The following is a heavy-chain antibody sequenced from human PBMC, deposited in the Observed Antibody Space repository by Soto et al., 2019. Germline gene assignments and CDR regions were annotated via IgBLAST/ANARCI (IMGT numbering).Heavy chain of an antibody. V-gene: IGHV4-31*03. CDR3: ARGRSSTSPSPIRY. Sequence: QVQLQESGPGLVKPSQTLSLTCTVSGGSISSDGYYWSWIRQHPGKGLEWIGYIYYSGSTAYNPSLKSRVTISPHTSKYQFSLKLSSVTAADTAVYYCARGRSSTSPSPIRYWSQGTLVSVSS. J-gene: IGHJ4*02. D-gene: IGHD2-2*01. CDR2: IYYSGST. CDR1: GGSISSDGYY.